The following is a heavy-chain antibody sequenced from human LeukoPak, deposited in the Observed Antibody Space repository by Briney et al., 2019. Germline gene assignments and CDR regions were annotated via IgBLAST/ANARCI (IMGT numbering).Heavy chain of an antibody. CDR2: IYYSGST. J-gene: IGHJ5*02. D-gene: IGHD6-13*01. CDR3: ARVSSSSWFDP. CDR1: GGSISSSIYY. V-gene: IGHV4-39*07. Sequence: SETLSLTCTVSGGSISSSIYYWGWIRQSPGKGLEWIGSIYYSGSTYYNPSLKSRVTISVDTSKNQFSLKLSSVTAADTAVYYCARVSSSSWFDPWGQGTLVTVSS.